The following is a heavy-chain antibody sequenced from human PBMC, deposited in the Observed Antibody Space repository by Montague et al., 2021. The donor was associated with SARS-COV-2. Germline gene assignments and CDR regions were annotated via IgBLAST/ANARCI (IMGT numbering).Heavy chain of an antibody. D-gene: IGHD5-12*01. CDR1: GGSISSGGYY. J-gene: IGHJ6*02. V-gene: IGHV4-31*03. CDR3: ARVEFDGGYDSVPSDV. Sequence: TLSLTCTVSGGSISSGGYYWSWIRQHPGKGLEWIGYIYYSGSTXYNPSLKSRVTISVDTSKNQFSLKLSSVTAADKAMYYCARVEFDGGYDSVPSDVWGQGTTVTVSS. CDR2: IYYSGST.